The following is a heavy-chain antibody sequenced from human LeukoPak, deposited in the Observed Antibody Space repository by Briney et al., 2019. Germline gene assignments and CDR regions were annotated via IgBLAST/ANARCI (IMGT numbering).Heavy chain of an antibody. D-gene: IGHD3-22*01. CDR2: ISDSGGRT. V-gene: IGHV3-23*01. Sequence: GGSLRLSCAVSGITLSNYGMSWVRQAPGKGLEWVAGISDSGGRTNYAGSVKGRFTNSRDNPKNTIYLQMNSLRAEDTAVYFCAKRGVVIRVILVGFHKEAYYFDSWGQGALVTVSS. CDR3: AKRGVVIRVILVGFHKEAYYFDS. CDR1: GITLSNYG. J-gene: IGHJ4*02.